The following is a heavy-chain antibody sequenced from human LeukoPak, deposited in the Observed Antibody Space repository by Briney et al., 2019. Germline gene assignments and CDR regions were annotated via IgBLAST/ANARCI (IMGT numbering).Heavy chain of an antibody. D-gene: IGHD5-18*01. Sequence: PSETLSLTCTVSGGSISSYYWSWIRQPPGKGLEWIGYIYYSGSTNYNPSLKSRVTISVGTSKNQFSLKLSSVTAADTAVYYCARDRGYSYGDYYYYYMDVWGKGTTVTVSS. J-gene: IGHJ6*03. CDR1: GGSISSYY. CDR3: ARDRGYSYGDYYYYYMDV. V-gene: IGHV4-59*01. CDR2: IYYSGST.